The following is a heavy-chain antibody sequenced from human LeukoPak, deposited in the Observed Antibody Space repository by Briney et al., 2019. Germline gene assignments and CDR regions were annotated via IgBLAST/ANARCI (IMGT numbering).Heavy chain of an antibody. V-gene: IGHV4-61*02. CDR3: ARDPRVSYWYFDL. CDR1: GGSISSGSYY. CDR2: IYTSGST. J-gene: IGHJ2*01. Sequence: SQTLSLTCTVSGGSISSGSYYWSWIRQPAGKGLEWIGRIYTSGSTNYNPSLKRRVTISVDTSKNQFSLKLSSVTAADTAVYYCARDPRVSYWYFDLWGRGTLVTVSS.